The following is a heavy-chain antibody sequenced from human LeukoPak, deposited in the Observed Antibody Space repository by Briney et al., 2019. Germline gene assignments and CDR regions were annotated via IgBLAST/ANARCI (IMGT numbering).Heavy chain of an antibody. CDR2: IYYSGST. V-gene: IGHV4-59*01. D-gene: IGHD2-15*01. Sequence: YTEAGGAISNYNWSWIRQPPRKGLEWIGYIYYSGSTNYNPSLKSRVTISVDTSKNQFSLKLSSVTAADTAVYYCARVNCSGGSCYLDYWGQGTLVTVSS. J-gene: IGHJ4*02. CDR1: GGAISNYN. CDR3: ARVNCSGGSCYLDY.